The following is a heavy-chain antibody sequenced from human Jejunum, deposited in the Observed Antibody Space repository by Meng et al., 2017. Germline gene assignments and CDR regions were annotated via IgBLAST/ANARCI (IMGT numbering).Heavy chain of an antibody. D-gene: IGHD3-10*01. CDR3: ARGVHSAKSGEF. Sequence: QVQLQQRGAGLLKPSETLSLTCAVYAGSFSGYYWTRIRQPPGKGLTWIGEVHTRGYTNYNPSFMSRVTISVDTSKNHFSLNLSSVTAADTAVNFCARGVHSAKSGEFWGQGTLVTVSS. V-gene: IGHV4-34*01. J-gene: IGHJ4*02. CDR1: AGSFSGYY. CDR2: VHTRGYT.